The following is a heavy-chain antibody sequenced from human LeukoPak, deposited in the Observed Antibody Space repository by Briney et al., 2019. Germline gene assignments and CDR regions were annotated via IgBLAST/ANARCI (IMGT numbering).Heavy chain of an antibody. J-gene: IGHJ3*02. CDR3: ARGSSELATIPDDAFDI. D-gene: IGHD5-12*01. Sequence: GGSLRLSCAASGFTFSSYAMHWVRQAPGKGLEYVSAISSNGGSTYYANSVKGRFTISRDNSENTLYLQMGSLRAEDMAVYYCARGSSELATIPDDAFDIWGQGTMVTVSS. CDR1: GFTFSSYA. V-gene: IGHV3-64*01. CDR2: ISSNGGST.